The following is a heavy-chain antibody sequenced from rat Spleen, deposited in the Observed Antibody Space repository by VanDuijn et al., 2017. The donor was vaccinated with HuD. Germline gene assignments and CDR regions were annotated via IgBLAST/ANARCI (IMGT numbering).Heavy chain of an antibody. CDR3: ARPNYGGYSDY. J-gene: IGHJ2*01. CDR2: VSYDGSRT. CDR1: GFTFSDYY. D-gene: IGHD1-11*01. Sequence: EVHLVESDGGLVQPGRSLKLSCAASGFTFSDYYMAWVRQAPTTGLEWVATVSYDGSRTYYRDSVKGRFTISRDNIKRILYLQMDSLRSEDTATYFCARPNYGGYSDYWGQGVMVTVSS. V-gene: IGHV5-29*01.